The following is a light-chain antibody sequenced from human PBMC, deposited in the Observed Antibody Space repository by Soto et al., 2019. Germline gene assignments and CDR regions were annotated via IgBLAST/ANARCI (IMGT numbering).Light chain of an antibody. CDR2: WAS. CDR3: QQYYSTLIT. V-gene: IGKV4-1*01. CDR1: QSILSSSNNKNY. Sequence: DIVMTQTPDSLAVSLGERATINCKSSQSILSSSNNKNYLTWYQQKPGQPPKMLIYWASTRESGVPDRFSGSGSGTDFTLTISSLQAEDVAVYHCQQYYSTLITFGQGTRLEIK. J-gene: IGKJ5*01.